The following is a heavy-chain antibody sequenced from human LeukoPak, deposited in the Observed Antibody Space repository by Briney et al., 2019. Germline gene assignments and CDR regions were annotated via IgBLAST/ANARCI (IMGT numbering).Heavy chain of an antibody. Sequence: ASVKVSCKAYGGTFCSYPISWVRQAPGQGLEWMGWISAYNGNTNYAQKLQGRVTMTTDTSTSTAYMELRSLRSDDTAVYYCARHNYHGSGSYYSPFDYWGQGTLVTVSS. J-gene: IGHJ4*02. CDR3: ARHNYHGSGSYYSPFDY. V-gene: IGHV1-18*01. D-gene: IGHD3-10*01. CDR1: GGTFCSYP. CDR2: ISAYNGNT.